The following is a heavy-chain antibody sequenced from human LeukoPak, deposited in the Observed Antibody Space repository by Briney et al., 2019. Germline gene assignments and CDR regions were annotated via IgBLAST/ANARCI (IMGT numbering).Heavy chain of an antibody. CDR3: ARRREYGDSDY. CDR1: GCGFTSYW. D-gene: IGHD4-17*01. V-gene: IGHV5-51*01. Sequence: GESLQISFKGSGCGFTSYWIGWVRQMPGKGLEWMGIIYPGDSDTRYSPSFQGQVTISADKSISTAYLRWSSLKASDTAMYYCARRREYGDSDYWGQGTLVTVSS. CDR2: IYPGDSDT. J-gene: IGHJ4*02.